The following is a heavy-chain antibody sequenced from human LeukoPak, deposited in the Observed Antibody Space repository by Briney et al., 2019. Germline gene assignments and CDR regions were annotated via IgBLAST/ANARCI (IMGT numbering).Heavy chain of an antibody. CDR3: AELGITMIGGV. V-gene: IGHV3-21*01. CDR2: ISSTSSYI. CDR1: GFTFSSFS. J-gene: IGHJ6*04. D-gene: IGHD3-10*02. Sequence: GGSLRLSCAASGFTFSSFSMNWVRQAPGKGLEWVSSISSTSSYIYYADSVKGRFTISRDNAKNSLYLQMNSLRAEDTAVYYCAELGITMIGGVWGKGTTVTISS.